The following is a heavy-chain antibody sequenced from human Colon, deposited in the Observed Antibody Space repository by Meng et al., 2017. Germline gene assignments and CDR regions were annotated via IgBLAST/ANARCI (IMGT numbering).Heavy chain of an antibody. D-gene: IGHD1-26*01. V-gene: IGHV4-31*01. J-gene: IGHJ4*02. CDR2: IYKTGDN. Sequence: QVQLHESGQGLVKPSQTLSLTCTVSGGSINRCGNYWSWIRQHPGKGLEWMGYIYKTGDNYYNPSLKSQVTISIDTSKNQFSLNLTSVTAADTAVYYCARARGGIVAEFFDYWGQGILVTVSS. CDR1: GGSINRCGNY. CDR3: ARARGGIVAEFFDY.